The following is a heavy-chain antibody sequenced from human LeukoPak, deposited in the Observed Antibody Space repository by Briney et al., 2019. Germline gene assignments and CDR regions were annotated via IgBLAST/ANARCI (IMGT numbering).Heavy chain of an antibody. V-gene: IGHV3-7*03. CDR1: GFTFSSYW. J-gene: IGHJ4*02. D-gene: IGHD4-17*01. Sequence: PGGSLRLSCAASGFTFSSYWMQWVRQAPGEGLEWVANIKQDGSEKYYVDSVKGRFTISRDNAKNSLYLQMNSLRVEDTAVYYCARAPGDPPNYWGQGTLVTVPS. CDR3: ARAPGDPPNY. CDR2: IKQDGSEK.